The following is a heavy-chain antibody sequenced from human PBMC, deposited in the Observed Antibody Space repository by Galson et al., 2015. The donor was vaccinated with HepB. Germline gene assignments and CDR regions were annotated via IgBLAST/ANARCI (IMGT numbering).Heavy chain of an antibody. Sequence: SVKVSCKASGSTFNDYYMHWVRQAPGQGLEWMGWINPNNGGTNYAQKFQGRVTMTRDTSISTAFMELSGLRSDDTAVYYCASAGGSYCSTTSCPYYFDYWGQGTLVIVSS. J-gene: IGHJ4*02. D-gene: IGHD3-16*02. CDR1: GSTFNDYY. CDR2: INPNNGGT. CDR3: ASAGGSYCSTTSCPYYFDY. V-gene: IGHV1-2*02.